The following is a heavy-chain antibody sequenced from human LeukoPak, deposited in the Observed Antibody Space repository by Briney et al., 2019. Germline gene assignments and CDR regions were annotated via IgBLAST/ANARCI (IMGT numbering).Heavy chain of an antibody. D-gene: IGHD1-1*01. CDR3: ARGGSTGTNLNWVDP. CDR2: IYYSGST. J-gene: IGHJ5*02. Sequence: SETLSLTCTVSGGSISSYYWSWIRQPPGKGLEWIGYIYYSGSTNYNPSLKSRVTISVDTSKNQFSLKLSSVTAADTAVYYCARGGSTGTNLNWVDPWGQGTLATVSS. CDR1: GGSISSYY. V-gene: IGHV4-59*01.